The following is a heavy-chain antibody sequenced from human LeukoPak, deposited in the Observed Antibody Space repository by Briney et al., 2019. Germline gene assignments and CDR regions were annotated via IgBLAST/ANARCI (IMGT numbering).Heavy chain of an antibody. J-gene: IGHJ4*02. V-gene: IGHV1-2*02. CDR2: INPNSGGT. CDR1: GGTFSSYA. CDR3: AREKAYCSGGSCYWDREQIDY. Sequence: ASVTVPCKASGGTFSSYAISWVRQAPGQGLEWMGWINPNSGGTNYAQKFQGRVTMTRDTSISTAYMELSRLRSDDTAVYYCAREKAYCSGGSCYWDREQIDYWGQGTLVTVSS. D-gene: IGHD2-15*01.